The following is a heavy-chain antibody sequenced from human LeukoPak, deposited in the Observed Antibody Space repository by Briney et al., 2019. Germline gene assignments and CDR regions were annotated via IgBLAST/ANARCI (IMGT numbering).Heavy chain of an antibody. CDR1: GFIFKNYA. CDR3: AKDPGYQVVYCFDY. J-gene: IGHJ4*02. CDR2: ISGSGGST. Sequence: GGSLRLSCAASGFIFKNYAMSWVRQAPGKGLEWVSGISGSGGSTDYADSVKGRFTISRDNSKNTLYLQMNSLRVEDTAVYYCAKDPGYQVVYCFDYWGQGTLVTVSS. V-gene: IGHV3-23*01. D-gene: IGHD2-2*01.